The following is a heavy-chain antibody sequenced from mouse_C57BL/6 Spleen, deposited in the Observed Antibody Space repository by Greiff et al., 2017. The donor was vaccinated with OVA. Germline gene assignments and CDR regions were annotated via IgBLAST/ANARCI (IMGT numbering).Heavy chain of an antibody. CDR2: ISDGGSYT. CDR3: ARDSSGAFAY. D-gene: IGHD3-2*02. V-gene: IGHV5-4*01. J-gene: IGHJ3*01. Sequence: EVKVEESGGGLVKPGGSLKLSCAASGFTFSSYAMSWVRQTPEKRLEWVATISDGGSYTYYPDNVKGRFTISRDNAKNNLYLQMSHLKSEDTAMYYCARDSSGAFAYWGQGTLVTVSA. CDR1: GFTFSSYA.